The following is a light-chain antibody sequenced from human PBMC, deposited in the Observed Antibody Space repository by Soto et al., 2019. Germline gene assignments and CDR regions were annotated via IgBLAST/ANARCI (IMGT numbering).Light chain of an antibody. V-gene: IGKV3-15*01. CDR3: QQYNDWPRT. J-gene: IGKJ1*01. CDR1: QSVNSD. CDR2: GVS. Sequence: ETVMTQSPATLSVSPGERATLSCRASQSVNSDLAWYQQKPGQAPRLLIYGVSTRATGIPARFSGSESGTEFTLTINSLQSGDFGVYYCQQYNDWPRTFGQGTKVEIK.